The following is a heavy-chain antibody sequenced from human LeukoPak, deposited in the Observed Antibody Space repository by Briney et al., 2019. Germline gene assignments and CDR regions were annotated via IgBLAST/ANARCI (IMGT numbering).Heavy chain of an antibody. CDR3: AKDLAYMVRGVIEFDY. CDR2: ISGSGGST. CDR1: GFTFSSYA. Sequence: PGGSLRLSCAASGFTFSSYAMSWVRQAPGKGLEWVSAISGSGGSTYYADSVKGRFTISRDNSKNTLYLQMNSLRAEDTAVYYCAKDLAYMVRGVIEFDYWGQGTLVTVSS. J-gene: IGHJ4*02. D-gene: IGHD3-10*01. V-gene: IGHV3-23*01.